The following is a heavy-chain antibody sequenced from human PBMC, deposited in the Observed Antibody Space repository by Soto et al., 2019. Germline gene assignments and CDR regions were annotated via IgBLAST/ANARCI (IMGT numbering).Heavy chain of an antibody. Sequence: GESLKISCKGSGYSFTSYWIGWVRQMPGKGLEWMGIIYPGDSDTRYSPSFQGQVTISADKSISTAYLQWSSLKASDTAMYYCARRRYGGNSGPYYFDYWGQGTLVTVSS. CDR1: GYSFTSYW. CDR2: IYPGDSDT. D-gene: IGHD4-17*01. J-gene: IGHJ4*02. V-gene: IGHV5-51*01. CDR3: ARRRYGGNSGPYYFDY.